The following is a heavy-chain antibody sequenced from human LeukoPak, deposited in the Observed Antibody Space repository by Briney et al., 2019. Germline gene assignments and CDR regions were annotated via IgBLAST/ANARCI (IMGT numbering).Heavy chain of an antibody. CDR3: ARGQGSGSYDNWFDP. Sequence: SVKVSCKASGGTFSSSVIAWVRQAPGPGLEWMGGIIPMFATANYAQNFQGRVTITTGESTSTAYMELSSLRSEDTAVYYCARGQGSGSYDNWFDPWGQGTLVTVSS. J-gene: IGHJ5*02. V-gene: IGHV1-69*05. CDR1: GGTFSSSV. CDR2: IIPMFATA. D-gene: IGHD3-10*01.